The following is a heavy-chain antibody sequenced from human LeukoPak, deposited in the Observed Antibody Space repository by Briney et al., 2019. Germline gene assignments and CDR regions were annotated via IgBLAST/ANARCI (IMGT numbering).Heavy chain of an antibody. J-gene: IGHJ4*02. CDR3: TRDTTRAN. D-gene: IGHD4-11*01. Sequence: PSETLSLTCAVSGYSISSGFYWGWIRQPPGKGLEWIGSINHSGITYYNPSLKSRVTILVDTSKNQFSLKLTSVTAADTAVYYCTRDTTRANWAQGTLVTVSS. CDR1: GYSISSGFY. V-gene: IGHV4-38-2*01. CDR2: INHSGIT.